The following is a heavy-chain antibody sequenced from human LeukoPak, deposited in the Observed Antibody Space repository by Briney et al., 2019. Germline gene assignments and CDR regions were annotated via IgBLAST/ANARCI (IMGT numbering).Heavy chain of an antibody. CDR1: GFIFSTYS. Sequence: PGGPLRLSCAASGFIFSTYSMIWVRQAPGKGLEWVAYISISGSSIYYADSVKGRFTISRDNAKNSLYLQMNSLRAEDTAVYYCARGGYLGGWRSYFDYWGQGTLVTVSS. CDR3: ARGGYLGGWRSYFDY. V-gene: IGHV3-48*01. D-gene: IGHD3-22*01. CDR2: ISISGSSI. J-gene: IGHJ4*02.